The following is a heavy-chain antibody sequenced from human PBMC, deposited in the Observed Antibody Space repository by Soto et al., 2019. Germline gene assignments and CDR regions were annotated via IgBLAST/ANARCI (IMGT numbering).Heavy chain of an antibody. V-gene: IGHV4-59*01. Sequence: SETLSLTCTVSGGSISSYYWSWIRQPPGKGLEWIGYIYYSGSTNYNPSLKSRVTISVDTSKNQFSLKLSSVTAADTAVYYCARGDCSSTSCYGPYYYYGMDVWGQGTTVTVSS. CDR3: ARGDCSSTSCYGPYYYYGMDV. J-gene: IGHJ6*02. D-gene: IGHD2-2*01. CDR2: IYYSGST. CDR1: GGSISSYY.